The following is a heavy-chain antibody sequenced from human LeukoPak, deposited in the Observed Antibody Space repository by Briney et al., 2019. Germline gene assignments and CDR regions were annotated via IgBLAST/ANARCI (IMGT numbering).Heavy chain of an antibody. Sequence: GRSLRLSCAASGFTFSSYGMHWVRQAPGKGLGWVAVISYDGSNKYYADSVKGRFTISRDNSKNTLYLQMNSLRAEDTAVYYCAKEPPVVGGWCDYWGQGTLVTVSS. V-gene: IGHV3-30*18. CDR2: ISYDGSNK. CDR3: AKEPPVVGGWCDY. D-gene: IGHD6-19*01. CDR1: GFTFSSYG. J-gene: IGHJ4*01.